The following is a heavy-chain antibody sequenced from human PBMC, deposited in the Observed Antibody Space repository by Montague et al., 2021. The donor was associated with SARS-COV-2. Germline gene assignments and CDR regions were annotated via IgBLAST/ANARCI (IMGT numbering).Heavy chain of an antibody. D-gene: IGHD3-10*01. V-gene: IGHV1-69*04. Sequence: LGKVSCKASGGTFSSYAISWVRQAPGQGLEWMGRIIPILGIANYAQKFQGRVTITADKSTSTAYMELSSLRSEDTAVYYCAIAITMVRGVITPHAFDIWGQGTMVTVSS. J-gene: IGHJ3*02. CDR2: IIPILGIA. CDR3: AIAITMVRGVITPHAFDI. CDR1: GGTFSSYA.